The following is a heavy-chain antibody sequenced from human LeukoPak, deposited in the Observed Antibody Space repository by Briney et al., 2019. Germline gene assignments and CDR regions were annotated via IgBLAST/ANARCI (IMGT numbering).Heavy chain of an antibody. CDR2: IYTSGST. D-gene: IGHD4-17*01. J-gene: IGHJ2*01. V-gene: IGHV4-4*07. CDR1: GGSISSYY. CDR3: ARDELGGDYALHWYFDL. Sequence: SETLSLTCTVSGGSISSYYWSWIRQPAGKGLEWIGRIYTSGSTNYNPSLKSRVTMSVDTSKNQVSLKLSSVTTADTAVYYCARDELGGDYALHWYFDLWGRGTLVTVSS.